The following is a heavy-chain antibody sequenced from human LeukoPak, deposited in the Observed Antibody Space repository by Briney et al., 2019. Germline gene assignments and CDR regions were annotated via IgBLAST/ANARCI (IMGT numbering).Heavy chain of an antibody. CDR1: GGSISSYY. J-gene: IGHJ2*01. V-gene: IGHV4-59*01. CDR2: IYYSGST. CDR3: ARGGYSYGGYWYFDL. Sequence: PSETLSLTCTVSGGSISSYYWSWIRQPPGKGLEWIGYIYYSGSTNYNPSLKSRVTISVDTSKNQFSLKLGSVTAADTAVYYCARGGYSYGGYWYFDLWGRGTLVTVSS. D-gene: IGHD5-18*01.